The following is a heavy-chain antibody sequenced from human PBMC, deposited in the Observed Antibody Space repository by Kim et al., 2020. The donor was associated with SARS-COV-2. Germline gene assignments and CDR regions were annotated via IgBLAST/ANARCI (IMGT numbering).Heavy chain of an antibody. CDR3: ARDGGLVETRRGFFDY. Sequence: GGSLRLSCAASGFTFRSYTMDWFRLAPGKGLEWVSSISPDSSYIYYADSVRGRFTVSRDNAKNSLFLQMDTLRAEDTAIYYCARDGGLVETRRGFFDYWG. V-gene: IGHV3-21*01. D-gene: IGHD2-15*01. CDR1: GFTFRSYT. CDR2: ISPDSSYI. J-gene: IGHJ4*01.